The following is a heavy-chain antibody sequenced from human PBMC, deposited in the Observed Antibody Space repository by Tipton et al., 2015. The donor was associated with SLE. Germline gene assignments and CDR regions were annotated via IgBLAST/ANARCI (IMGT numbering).Heavy chain of an antibody. Sequence: QVQLVQSGAEVKKPGASVKVSCKPSGYTFTGYYVHWVRQAPGQGLEWMGWITPYGGDTTRPRTYYAQRFQDRVTLTTDTSATTAYMELRSLRSDDTAVYYCARVVGEKYLGYCDVWGRGTLVSVSS. CDR1: GYTFTGYY. J-gene: IGHJ2*01. CDR2: ITPYGGDT. D-gene: IGHD1-26*01. V-gene: IGHV1-2*02. CDR3: ARVVGEKYLGYCDV.